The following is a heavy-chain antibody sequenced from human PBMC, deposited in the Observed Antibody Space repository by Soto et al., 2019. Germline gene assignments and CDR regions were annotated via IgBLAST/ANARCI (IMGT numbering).Heavy chain of an antibody. CDR3: ARDPGPYVNYFDY. CDR2: ISYDGSNK. D-gene: IGHD3-10*01. Sequence: GGSLRLSCAASGFTFSSYAMHWVRQAPGKGLEWVAVISYDGSNKYYADSVKGRFTISRDNSKNTLYLQMNSLRAEDTAVYYCARDPGPYVNYFDYWGQGTLVTVSS. J-gene: IGHJ4*02. CDR1: GFTFSSYA. V-gene: IGHV3-30-3*01.